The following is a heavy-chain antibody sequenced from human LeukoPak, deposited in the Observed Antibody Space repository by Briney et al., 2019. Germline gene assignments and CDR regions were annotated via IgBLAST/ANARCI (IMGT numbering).Heavy chain of an antibody. V-gene: IGHV3-23*01. Sequence: GGSLRLSCAASGFTSSSYAISSVRQAPGEGLGCVSAISGSGGRTSYAHSVKGRFTISRDNHKNTLYLQMNSRRAEDTAVYYCAKALGERGIYYDMDVWGQGTTVTVSS. CDR2: ISGSGGRT. J-gene: IGHJ6*02. D-gene: IGHD3-16*01. CDR3: AKALGERGIYYDMDV. CDR1: GFTSSSYA.